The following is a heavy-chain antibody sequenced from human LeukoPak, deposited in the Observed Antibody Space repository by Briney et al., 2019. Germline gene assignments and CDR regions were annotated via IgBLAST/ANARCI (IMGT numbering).Heavy chain of an antibody. D-gene: IGHD2-8*01. CDR3: AKWARYCTNCVCYYFDY. CDR1: GFTFSSFP. CDR2: ISGGGVST. V-gene: IGHV3-23*01. Sequence: HPGGSLRLSCAASGFTFSSFPMGWVRQAPGKGLGWVSVISGGGVSTYYGDSVKGRFSISRDNSENTLYVQMNSLRAEDAAVYYCAKWARYCTNCVCYYFDYWGRGPLVSVS. J-gene: IGHJ4*02.